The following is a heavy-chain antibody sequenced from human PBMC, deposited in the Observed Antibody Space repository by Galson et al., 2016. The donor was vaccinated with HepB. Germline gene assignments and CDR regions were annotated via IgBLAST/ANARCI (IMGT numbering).Heavy chain of an antibody. Sequence: SVKVSCKASGGTFSRYVISWVRQAPGQGLEYMGEIIPIFNTANYAQKFQDRIKINADKSTSTAYMELNSLRYEDTAVYYRARFPRGGFGVPTPLWGQGTLVTVAS. D-gene: IGHD3-3*01. CDR3: ARFPRGGFGVPTPL. V-gene: IGHV1-69*06. CDR1: GGTFSRYV. J-gene: IGHJ4*02. CDR2: IIPIFNTA.